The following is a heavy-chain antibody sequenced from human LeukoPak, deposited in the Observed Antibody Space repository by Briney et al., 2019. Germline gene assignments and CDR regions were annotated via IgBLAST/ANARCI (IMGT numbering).Heavy chain of an antibody. J-gene: IGHJ4*02. CDR1: GFTFSRHW. CDR2: IKQDGSER. D-gene: IGHD2-8*02. CDR3: ARDGGHSTDFDY. V-gene: IGHV3-7*01. Sequence: PGGSLRLSCATSGFTFSRHWVSWVRQAPGKGPEWVANIKQDGSERYYVHSVKGRFTISRDNAKNSLYLQMNSLRAEDTAVYYCARDGGHSTDFDYWGQGILVTVSS.